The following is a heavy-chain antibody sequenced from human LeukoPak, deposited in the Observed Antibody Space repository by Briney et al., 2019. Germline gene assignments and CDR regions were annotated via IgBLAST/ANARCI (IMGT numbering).Heavy chain of an antibody. CDR2: IYYSGST. J-gene: IGHJ1*01. V-gene: IGHV4-34*01. CDR3: ARRMRRSPFQH. CDR1: GGSFSGYY. D-gene: IGHD6-25*01. Sequence: SETLSLTCAVYGGSFSGYYWSWIRQPPGKGLEWIGSIYYSGSTYYNPPLKSRVTISVDTSKNQFSLKLSSVTAADTAVYYCARRMRRSPFQHWGQGTLVTVSS.